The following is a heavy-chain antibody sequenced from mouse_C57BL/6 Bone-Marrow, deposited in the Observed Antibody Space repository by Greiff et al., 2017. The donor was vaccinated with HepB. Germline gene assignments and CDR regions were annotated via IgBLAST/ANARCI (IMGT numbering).Heavy chain of an antibody. CDR3: ARSYCGSREGWFAY. CDR2: INPNYGTT. Sequence: VLLQQSGPELVKPGASVKISCKASGYSFTDYYMNWVKQSNGKSLEWIGVINPNYGTTSYNQKFKGKATLTVDQSSSTAYMQLNNLTSEDSAVYDCARSYCGSREGWFAYWGQGTLVTVSA. V-gene: IGHV1-39*01. CDR1: GYSFTDYY. J-gene: IGHJ3*01. D-gene: IGHD1-1*01.